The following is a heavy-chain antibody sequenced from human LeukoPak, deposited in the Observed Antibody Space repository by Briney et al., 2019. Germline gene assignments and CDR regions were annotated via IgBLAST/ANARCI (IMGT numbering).Heavy chain of an antibody. CDR2: IRYDGSNK. CDR1: GFTFSSYG. D-gene: IGHD3-3*01. J-gene: IGHJ4*02. V-gene: IGHV3-30*02. CDR3: AREWLSGPYYFDY. Sequence: GGSLRLSCAASGFTFSSYGMHWVRQAPGKGLEWVAFIRYDGSNKYYADSVKGRFTISRDNSKNTLYLQMNSLRAEDTAVYYCAREWLSGPYYFDYWGQGTLVTVSS.